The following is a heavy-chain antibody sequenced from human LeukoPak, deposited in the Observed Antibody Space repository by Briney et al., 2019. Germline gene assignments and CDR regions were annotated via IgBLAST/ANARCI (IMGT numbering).Heavy chain of an antibody. V-gene: IGHV3-7*01. CDR3: ATYTHWVAGDV. Sequence: PGWSLRLSCAASGFTFSDSWMSWVRQAPGKGLEWVANMNQDGSAKDYVDSVKGRFTISRDNARNSLYLQMSSLRAEDTAVYYCATYTHWVAGDVWGQGTTVTVSS. D-gene: IGHD3-16*01. CDR1: GFTFSDSW. J-gene: IGHJ6*02. CDR2: MNQDGSAK.